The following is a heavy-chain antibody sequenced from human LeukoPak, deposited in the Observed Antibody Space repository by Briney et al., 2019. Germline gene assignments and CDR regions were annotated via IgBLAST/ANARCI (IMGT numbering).Heavy chain of an antibody. V-gene: IGHV3-11*06. CDR1: RFTFSDYY. CDR2: ISGSSSYT. D-gene: IGHD3-9*01. Sequence: PGGSLRLSCAASRFTFSDYYMIWIRQAPGKGLEWVSYISGSSSYTGYADSVKGRFTISRDNAWNSLYLQMNSLRAEDTAVYYCARKENILTGYYDHWGQGTLVTVSS. CDR3: ARKENILTGYYDH. J-gene: IGHJ5*02.